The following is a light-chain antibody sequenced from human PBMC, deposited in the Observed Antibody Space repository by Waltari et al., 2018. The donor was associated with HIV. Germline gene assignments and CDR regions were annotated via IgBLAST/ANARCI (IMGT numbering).Light chain of an antibody. CDR3: CSYAGSFTLL. CDR1: FRAVGGYNF. Sequence: QSALTQPRSVSGSPGQSVTISCSGTFRAVGGYNFVSCYQQHSGKAPTLVIFDVNKPPPGVLALFSASQSCNTASLTVAVLHAEDEADYFCCSYAGSFTLLFGGGTNLAVL. J-gene: IGLJ3*02. CDR2: DVN. V-gene: IGLV2-11*01.